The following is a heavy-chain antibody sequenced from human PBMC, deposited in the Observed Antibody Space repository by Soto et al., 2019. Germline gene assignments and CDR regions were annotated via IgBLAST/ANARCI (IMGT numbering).Heavy chain of an antibody. CDR3: ARFGAVAGKAPTTYAMDV. Sequence: VRLSCAASGFTFSSYSMNWVRQAPGKVLEWVSSISSSSSYIYYADSVKGRFTISRDNAKNALYLQMNSLGAEHTAAYYCARFGAVAGKAPTTYAMDVWGKGTRVTVSS. V-gene: IGHV3-21*01. D-gene: IGHD6-19*01. CDR1: GFTFSSYS. CDR2: ISSSSSYI. J-gene: IGHJ6*04.